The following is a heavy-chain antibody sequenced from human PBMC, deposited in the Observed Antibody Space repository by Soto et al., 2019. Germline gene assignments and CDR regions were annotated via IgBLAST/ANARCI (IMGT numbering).Heavy chain of an antibody. CDR2: IYPGDSDT. CDR1: GYSFTSYW. J-gene: IGHJ4*02. V-gene: IGHV5-51*01. CDR3: AKRDVAGRVQILQFLIDS. Sequence: PGESLKISCKGSGYSFTSYWIGWVRQMPGKGLEWMGIIYPGDSDTRYSPSFQGQVTISADKSISTAYLQWSSLKASDTAVYYCAKRDVAGRVQILQFLIDSWGQGTLVTVSS. D-gene: IGHD2-8*01.